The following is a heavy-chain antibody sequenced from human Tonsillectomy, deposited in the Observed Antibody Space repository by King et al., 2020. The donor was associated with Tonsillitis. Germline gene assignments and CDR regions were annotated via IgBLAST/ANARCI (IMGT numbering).Heavy chain of an antibody. D-gene: IGHD1-26*01. CDR1: GFTFGDYN. CDR2: VRSKAFGGST. Sequence: VQLVESGGGLIKPGRSLRLSCKTSGFTFGDYNMGWFRQAPGKGREWVGFVRSKAFGGSTEYAASVKGRISISRDDSKSIAYLQVNSLKTEDTAGYYCTRDSSTPARSYSDPLMDYWGQGTLVTVSS. CDR3: TRDSSTPARSYSDPLMDY. V-gene: IGHV3-49*05. J-gene: IGHJ4*02.